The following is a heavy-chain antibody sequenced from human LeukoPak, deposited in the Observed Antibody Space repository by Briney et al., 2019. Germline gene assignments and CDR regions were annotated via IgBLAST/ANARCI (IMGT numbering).Heavy chain of an antibody. J-gene: IGHJ4*02. V-gene: IGHV4-4*07. CDR2: IYTSGST. CDR1: GGSISSYY. Sequence: SETLSLTCTVSGGSISSYYWSWIRQPAGKGLEWIGRIYTSGSTNYNPSLKSRVTMSVDTSKNQFSLKLSSVTAADTAVYYCARLYSSSWLSLKVDYFDCWGQGTLVTVSS. CDR3: ARLYSSSWLSLKVDYFDC. D-gene: IGHD6-13*01.